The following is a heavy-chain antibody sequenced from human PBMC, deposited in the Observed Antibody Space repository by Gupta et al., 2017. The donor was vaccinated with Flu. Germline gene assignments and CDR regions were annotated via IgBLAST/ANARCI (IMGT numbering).Heavy chain of an antibody. CDR3: ASGSGYIGKPKNAFDI. CDR1: A. CDR2: IIPIFGTA. J-gene: IGHJ3*02. V-gene: IGHV1-69*01. D-gene: IGHD1-26*01. Sequence: AISWVRQAPGQGLEWMGGIIPIFGTANYAQKFQGRVTITADESTSTAYMELSSLRSEDTAVYYCASGSGYIGKPKNAFDIWGQGTMVTVSS.